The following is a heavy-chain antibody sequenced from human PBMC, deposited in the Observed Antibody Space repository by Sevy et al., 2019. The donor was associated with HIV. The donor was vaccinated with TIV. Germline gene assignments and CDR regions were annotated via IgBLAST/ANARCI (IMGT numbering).Heavy chain of an antibody. J-gene: IGHJ6*02. Sequence: GGSLRLSCAASGFTFSNAWMSWVRQAPGKGLEWVGRIKSKTDGGTTDYAAPVKGRFTISRDDSNNTLYLQMNSLKTEDTAVYYCTTPFGGDCTNGVCSAYYYYGMDVWGQGTTVTVSS. CDR3: TTPFGGDCTNGVCSAYYYYGMDV. V-gene: IGHV3-15*01. D-gene: IGHD2-8*01. CDR1: GFTFSNAW. CDR2: IKSKTDGGTT.